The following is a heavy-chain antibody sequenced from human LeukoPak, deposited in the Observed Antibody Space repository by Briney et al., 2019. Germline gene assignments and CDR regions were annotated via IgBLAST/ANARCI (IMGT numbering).Heavy chain of an antibody. V-gene: IGHV1-69*04. CDR3: ARDSADCSGGSCYSAEYFQH. CDR2: IIPILGIA. Sequence: RASVKVSCKAPGGTFSSYAISWVRQAPGHGLEWMGRIIPILGIANYAQKFQGRVTITADKSTSTAYMELSSLRSEDTAVYYCARDSADCSGGSCYSAEYFQHWGQGTLVTVSS. CDR1: GGTFSSYA. J-gene: IGHJ1*01. D-gene: IGHD2-15*01.